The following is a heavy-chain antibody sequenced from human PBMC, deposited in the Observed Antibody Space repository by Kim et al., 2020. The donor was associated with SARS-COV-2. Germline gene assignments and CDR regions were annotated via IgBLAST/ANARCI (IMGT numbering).Heavy chain of an antibody. J-gene: IGHJ6*02. Sequence: TNYAQKLQDRGSMTTDRSTNTAYMELRSLRSDDTAVYYCAKGGGSTGMDVWGQGTTVTVSS. CDR3: AKGGGSTGMDV. CDR2: T. V-gene: IGHV1-18*01. D-gene: IGHD3-10*01.